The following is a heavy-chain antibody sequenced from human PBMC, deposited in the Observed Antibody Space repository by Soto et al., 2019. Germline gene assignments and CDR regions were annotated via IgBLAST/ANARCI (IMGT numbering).Heavy chain of an antibody. CDR3: ARDPGPAAIPFYYGMDV. CDR2: ISAYNGNT. V-gene: IGHV1-18*01. D-gene: IGHD2-2*01. Sequence: QVQLVQSGAEVKKPGASVKVSCKASGYTFTSYGISWVRQAPGQGLEWMGWISAYNGNTNYAQKLQGRVTMTTDTSTSTAYMELRSLSSDDTAVYYCARDPGPAAIPFYYGMDVWGQGTTVTVSS. J-gene: IGHJ6*02. CDR1: GYTFTSYG.